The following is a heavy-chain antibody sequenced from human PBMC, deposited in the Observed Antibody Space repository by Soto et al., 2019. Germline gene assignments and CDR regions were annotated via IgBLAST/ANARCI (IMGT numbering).Heavy chain of an antibody. CDR3: ARGGYSYGYYYYGMDV. Sequence: PSETLSLTCTVSGGCISSYYWSWIRQPPGKGLEWIGYIYYSGSTNYNPSLKSRVTISVDTSKNQFSLKLSSVTAADTAVYYCARGGYSYGYYYYGMDVWGQGTTVTVSS. D-gene: IGHD5-18*01. V-gene: IGHV4-59*01. CDR2: IYYSGST. CDR1: GGCISSYY. J-gene: IGHJ6*02.